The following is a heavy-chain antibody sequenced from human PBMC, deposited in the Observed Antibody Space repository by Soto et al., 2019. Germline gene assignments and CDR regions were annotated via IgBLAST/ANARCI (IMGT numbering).Heavy chain of an antibody. Sequence: EVQLLESGGGLVQPGGSLRLSCAASGFTFSSYAMSWVRQAPGKGLEWVSYISSSGSTIYYADSVKGRFTISRVNAKNSLYLQMNSLRAEDTAVYYCARSLYYYDSSGYNYYYYYYGMDVWGQGTTVTVSS. J-gene: IGHJ6*02. CDR2: ISSSGSTI. CDR1: GFTFSSYA. D-gene: IGHD3-22*01. CDR3: ARSLYYYDSSGYNYYYYYYGMDV. V-gene: IGHV3-48*03.